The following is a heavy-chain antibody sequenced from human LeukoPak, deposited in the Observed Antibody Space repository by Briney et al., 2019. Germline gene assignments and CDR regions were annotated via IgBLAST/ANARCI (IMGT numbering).Heavy chain of an antibody. CDR2: ITGGVGIT. V-gene: IGHV3-23*01. Sequence: GGSLRLSCAASRFTFSNYGMNWVRQAPGKGLEWVSIITGGVGITYYADSVKGRFTISRDNSKNTLYLQMNSLRAEDTAVYYCAKGDYYDFDYGGQGTLVTVSS. CDR1: RFTFSNYG. J-gene: IGHJ4*02. D-gene: IGHD3-10*01. CDR3: AKGDYYDFDY.